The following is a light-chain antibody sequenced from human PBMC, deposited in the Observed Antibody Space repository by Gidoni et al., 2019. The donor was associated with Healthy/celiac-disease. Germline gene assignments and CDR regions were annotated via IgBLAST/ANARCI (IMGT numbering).Light chain of an antibody. V-gene: IGKV3-15*01. CDR2: GAS. Sequence: EIVMTQSPATLSVSPGERATLSCRASQSVLSNVAWYQQKHGQAPRLLIYGASTRATDIPARFSGSGSGTEFTLTISSLQSEDFAVYYCQQYNNWASWTFGHGTKVEIK. CDR1: QSVLSN. J-gene: IGKJ1*01. CDR3: QQYNNWASWT.